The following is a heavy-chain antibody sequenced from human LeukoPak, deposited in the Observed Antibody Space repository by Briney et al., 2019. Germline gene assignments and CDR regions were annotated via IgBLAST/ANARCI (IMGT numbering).Heavy chain of an antibody. CDR2: IYYSGST. CDR3: ARVRRGSGYDAFDI. V-gene: IGHV4-59*01. CDR1: GGSISSYY. J-gene: IGHJ3*02. Sequence: SETLSLTCTVSGGSISSYYWSWIRQPPGKGLEWIGYIYYSGSTNYNPSLKSRVTISVDTSKNQFSLKLSSVTAADTAVYYCARVRRGSGYDAFDIWGQGTMVTVSS. D-gene: IGHD3-22*01.